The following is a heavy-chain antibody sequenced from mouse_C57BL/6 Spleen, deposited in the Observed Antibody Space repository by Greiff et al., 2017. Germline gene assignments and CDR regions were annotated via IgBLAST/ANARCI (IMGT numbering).Heavy chain of an antibody. J-gene: IGHJ2*01. CDR3: TTDEGFDY. CDR1: GFNIKDDY. Sequence: EVKLQESGAELVRPGASVQLSCTASGFNIKDDYMHWVKQRPEQGLEWIGWIDPENGDTEYASKFQGKATIPADTSSNTAYLQLSSLTSEDTAVYYCTTDEGFDYWGQGTTLTVSS. CDR2: IDPENGDT. V-gene: IGHV14-4*01.